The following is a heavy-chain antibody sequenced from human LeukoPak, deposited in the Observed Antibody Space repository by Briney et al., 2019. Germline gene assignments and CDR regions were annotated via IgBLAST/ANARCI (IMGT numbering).Heavy chain of an antibody. J-gene: IGHJ5*02. D-gene: IGHD2-2*01. CDR3: TRGYCSSTSCDPPETWFDP. Sequence: ASVKVSCKASGYTFTSYDINWVRQATGQGLEWMGWMNPNSGNTGYAQKFQGRVTITRNTSISTAYMELSSLRSEDTAVYYCTRGYCSSTSCDPPETWFDPWGQGTLVTVSS. CDR2: MNPNSGNT. CDR1: GYTFTSYD. V-gene: IGHV1-8*03.